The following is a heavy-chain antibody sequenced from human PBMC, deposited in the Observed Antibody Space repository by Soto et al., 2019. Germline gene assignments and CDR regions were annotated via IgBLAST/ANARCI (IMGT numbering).Heavy chain of an antibody. CDR2: IYHSGSA. CDR3: ARVPGVVVSADDAFDI. Sequence: QVQLQESGPGLVKPSGTLSLTCAVSGGSVSSSNWWSWVRQSPGEGLEWMGEIYHSGSAHYNPSGQSRATISLDKSKNQFSLRLTSVTAADTAVYYCARVPGVVVSADDAFDIWGPGTRVIVSS. CDR1: GGSVSSSNW. V-gene: IGHV4-4*02. D-gene: IGHD2-21*02. J-gene: IGHJ3*02.